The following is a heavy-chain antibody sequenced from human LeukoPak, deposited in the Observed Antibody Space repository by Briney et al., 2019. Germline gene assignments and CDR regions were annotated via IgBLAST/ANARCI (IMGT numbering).Heavy chain of an antibody. J-gene: IGHJ4*02. D-gene: IGHD1-7*01. Sequence: ASVKVSCKASGYTFTRYYMHWVRQAPGQGLEWMGWINPNSGGTNYAQKFQGRVTMTRDTSISPAYMELSRLRSDDTAVYYCARGITGTTPYYFDYWGQGTLVTVSS. CDR3: ARGITGTTPYYFDY. CDR2: INPNSGGT. V-gene: IGHV1-2*02. CDR1: GYTFTRYY.